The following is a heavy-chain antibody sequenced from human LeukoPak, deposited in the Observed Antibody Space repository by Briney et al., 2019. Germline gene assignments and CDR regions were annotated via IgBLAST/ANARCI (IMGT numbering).Heavy chain of an antibody. D-gene: IGHD1-26*01. J-gene: IGHJ3*02. Sequence: ASVKVSCKTSGYTFSDYYLHWVRQAPGQGLEWMGWVSTSSGATKYVQKFQGRVTMTRDTSISTGYMELSRLRSDDTAVYYCARPIRGSYVEDAFDMWGQGTMVTVSA. CDR2: VSTSSGAT. CDR1: GYTFSDYY. CDR3: ARPIRGSYVEDAFDM. V-gene: IGHV1-2*02.